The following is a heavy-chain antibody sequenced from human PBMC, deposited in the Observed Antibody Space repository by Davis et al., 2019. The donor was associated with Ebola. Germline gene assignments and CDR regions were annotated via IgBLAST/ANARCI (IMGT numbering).Heavy chain of an antibody. V-gene: IGHV3-30*18. CDR3: AKLSVTTYPRDY. J-gene: IGHJ4*02. Sequence: GGSLRLSCAASGFTFSSYGMHWVRQAPGKGLEWVAVISYDGSNKYYADSVKGRFTISRDNSKNTLYLQMNSLRAEDTAVYYCAKLSVTTYPRDYWGQGTLVTVSS. D-gene: IGHD4-17*01. CDR2: ISYDGSNK. CDR1: GFTFSSYG.